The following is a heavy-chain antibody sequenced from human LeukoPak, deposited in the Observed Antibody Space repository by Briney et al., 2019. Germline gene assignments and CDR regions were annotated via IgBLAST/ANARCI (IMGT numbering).Heavy chain of an antibody. CDR2: IIPIFGTA. D-gene: IGHD6-13*01. CDR3: ASIIAAAGREGAFDI. CDR1: GGTFSSYA. V-gene: IGHV1-69*05. J-gene: IGHJ3*02. Sequence: ASVKVSCKASGGTFSSYAISWVRQAPGQGLEWMGGIIPIFGTANYAQKFQGRVTITTDESTSTAYMELSSLRSEDTAVYYCASIIAAAGREGAFDIWGQGTMVTVSS.